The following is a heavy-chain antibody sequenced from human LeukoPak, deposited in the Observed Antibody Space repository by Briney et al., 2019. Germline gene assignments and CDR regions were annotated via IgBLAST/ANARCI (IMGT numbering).Heavy chain of an antibody. CDR2: ISGSGGST. CDR1: GFTFSSYA. J-gene: IGHJ3*02. D-gene: IGHD3-22*01. V-gene: IGHV3-23*01. Sequence: PGGSLRLSCAASGFTFSSYAMSWVRQAPGKGLEWVSAISGSGGSTHYADSVKGRFTISRDNSKNTLYLQMNSLRAEDTAVYYCAKDRNTMIVVDPYDAFDIWDQGTMVTVSS. CDR3: AKDRNTMIVVDPYDAFDI.